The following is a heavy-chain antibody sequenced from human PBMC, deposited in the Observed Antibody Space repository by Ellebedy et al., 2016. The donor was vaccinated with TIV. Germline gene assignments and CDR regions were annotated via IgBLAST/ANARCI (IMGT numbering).Heavy chain of an antibody. D-gene: IGHD5-24*01. CDR1: GYTFTDYY. Sequence: AASVKVSCKASGYTFTDYYLYWVRQAPGQGLEWMGWINPDSGGTNYAQNFQGRVTMTRDTSISTAYMELSRLRSDDKAVYYCARFKRWLNYFDYWGQGTLVSVSS. J-gene: IGHJ4*02. CDR2: INPDSGGT. V-gene: IGHV1-2*02. CDR3: ARFKRWLNYFDY.